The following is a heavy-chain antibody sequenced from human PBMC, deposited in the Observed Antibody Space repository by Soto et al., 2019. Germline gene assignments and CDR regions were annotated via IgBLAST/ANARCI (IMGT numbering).Heavy chain of an antibody. V-gene: IGHV4-31*03. CDR3: ARVRENGVCCHPPSEFDP. CDR2: IYYSGST. Sequence: SETLSLTCTVSGGSISSGGYYWSWIRQHPGKGLEWIGYIYYSGSTYYNPSLKSRVTISVDTSKNQFSLKLSSVTAADTAVYYCARVRENGVCCHPPSEFDPWGQGTLVTVSS. CDR1: GGSISSGGYY. J-gene: IGHJ5*02. D-gene: IGHD2-8*01.